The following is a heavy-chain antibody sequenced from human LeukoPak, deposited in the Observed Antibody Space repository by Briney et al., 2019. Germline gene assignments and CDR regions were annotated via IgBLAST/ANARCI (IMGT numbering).Heavy chain of an antibody. CDR1: GGSISSGGYS. J-gene: IGHJ4*02. Sequence: SQTLSLTCAVSGGSISSGGYSWSWIRQPPGKGLEWIGYIYHSGSTYYNPSLKSRVTISVDRSKNQFSLKLSSVTAADTAVYYCARQKSSGVRRNYYFDYWGQGTLVTVSS. CDR2: IYHSGST. V-gene: IGHV4-30-2*01. D-gene: IGHD3-10*01. CDR3: ARQKSSGVRRNYYFDY.